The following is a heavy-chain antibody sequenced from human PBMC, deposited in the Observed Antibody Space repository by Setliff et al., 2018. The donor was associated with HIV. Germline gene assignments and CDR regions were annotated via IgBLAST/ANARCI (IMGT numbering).Heavy chain of an antibody. V-gene: IGHV4-39*01. J-gene: IGHJ4*02. D-gene: IGHD3-3*01. CDR3: ARSIVPVASGYYYFEY. CDR2: IYHTGST. Sequence: SETLSLTCTVSGGSINSTSYYWGWIRQPPGNGLEWIGSIYHTGSTYYKPSLKSRVTISVDPSKNQFSLRLSSVAAGDTAVYYCARSIVPVASGYYYFEYWGQGTQVTVS. CDR1: GGSINSTSYY.